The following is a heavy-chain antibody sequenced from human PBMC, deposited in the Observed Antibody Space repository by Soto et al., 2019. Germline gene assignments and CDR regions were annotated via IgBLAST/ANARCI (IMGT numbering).Heavy chain of an antibody. CDR3: ATAEVDY. Sequence: GGSLRLSCAAFGFKISSSSMHWVRQAPGKGLEWVSRMNSDGSTTDYADSVKGRFTVSRDNAKNTLYLQMNSLRAEDTAVYYCATAEVDYWGPGTLVTVSS. CDR1: GFKISSSS. V-gene: IGHV3-74*01. J-gene: IGHJ4*02. CDR2: MNSDGSTT.